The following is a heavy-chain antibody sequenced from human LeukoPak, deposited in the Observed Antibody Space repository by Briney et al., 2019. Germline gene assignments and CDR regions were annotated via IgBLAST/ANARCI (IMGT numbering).Heavy chain of an antibody. D-gene: IGHD2-15*01. V-gene: IGHV3-23*01. CDR2: ISGSGGST. J-gene: IGHJ5*02. CDR3: AKRRCSGGSCSRFDP. Sequence: GGSPRLSCAASGFTFSSYAMSWVRQAPGKGLEWVSAISGSGGSTYYADSVKGRFTISRDNSKNTLYLQMNSLRAEDTGVYYCAKRRCSGGSCSRFDPWGQGTLVTVSS. CDR1: GFTFSSYA.